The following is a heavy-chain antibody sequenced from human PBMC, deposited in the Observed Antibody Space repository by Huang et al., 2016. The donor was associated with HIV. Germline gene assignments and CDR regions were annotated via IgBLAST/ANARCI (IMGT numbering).Heavy chain of an antibody. J-gene: IGHJ4*02. CDR3: ARALLLFGLGSPLDF. Sequence: QVQLVQSGAEVKKPGASVKISCKASGYTFTTYHMHWVRQAPGQGLEWMGMINPSGASKSYAQTFQGRVTMTSDTSTSTVYMELSSLTPEDTAVYYCARALLLFGLGSPLDFWGQGSLVTVSS. CDR1: GYTFTTYH. D-gene: IGHD3-10*01. CDR2: INPSGASK. V-gene: IGHV1-46*01.